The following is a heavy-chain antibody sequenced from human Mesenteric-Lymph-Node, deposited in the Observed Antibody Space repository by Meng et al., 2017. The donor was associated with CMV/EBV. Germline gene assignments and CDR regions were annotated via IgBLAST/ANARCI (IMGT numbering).Heavy chain of an antibody. CDR1: GFTFSSYW. J-gene: IGHJ5*02. CDR3: ARDPPRRFDP. CDR2: INQDGSEI. Sequence: GESLKISCAASGFTFSSYWMSWVRQAPGKGLEWVANINQDGSEIHYVDSVKDRFSISRDNAKNSFYLQMNSLRAEDTAVYYCARDPPRRFDPWGQGTLVTVPQ. V-gene: IGHV3-7*01.